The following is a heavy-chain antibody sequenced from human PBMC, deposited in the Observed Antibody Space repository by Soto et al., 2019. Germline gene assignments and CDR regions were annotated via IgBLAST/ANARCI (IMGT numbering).Heavy chain of an antibody. CDR2: ITNSGGST. CDR3: AKIWAAAAPWYPIDF. D-gene: IGHD6-13*01. V-gene: IGHV3-23*01. CDR1: GFTFTSNA. Sequence: SLRLSCAASGFTFTSNAMTWVRQAPGKGLEWVSGITNSGGSTFYADSVKGRFSISRDNSKNTLYLQMNSLRADDTAVYYCAKIWAAAAPWYPIDFWGQGTLVTVSS. J-gene: IGHJ4*02.